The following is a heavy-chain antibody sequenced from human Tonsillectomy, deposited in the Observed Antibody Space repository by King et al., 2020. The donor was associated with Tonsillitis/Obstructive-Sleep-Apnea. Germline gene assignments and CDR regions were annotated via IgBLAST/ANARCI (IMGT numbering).Heavy chain of an antibody. V-gene: IGHV1-69*01. CDR1: GGTFISYA. CDR3: ARMALRPMSLYYFDY. D-gene: IGHD5-24*01. J-gene: IGHJ4*02. Sequence: QLVQSGAEVKKPGSSVKVSCKASGGTFISYAIRWVRQAPGQGLEWMGGIIPIFGTANYAQKFQGRVTITADESTSTAYMELSSLRSEDTAVYYCARMALRPMSLYYFDYWGQGTLVTVSS. CDR2: IIPIFGTA.